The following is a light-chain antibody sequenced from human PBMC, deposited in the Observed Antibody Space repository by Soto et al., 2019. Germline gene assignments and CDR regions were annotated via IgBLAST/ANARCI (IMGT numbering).Light chain of an antibody. Sequence: QSVLTQSPSASGSPGQSVTISCTGTSSDIGGYNSVSWYQQHPGKAPKVMIYDVTKRPSGVPDRFSGSKSGNTASLTVSALQAEDEADYYCQSYDSTLSARYVFGTGTKVTVL. CDR3: QSYDSTLSARYV. V-gene: IGLV2-8*01. CDR1: SSDIGGYNS. CDR2: DVT. J-gene: IGLJ1*01.